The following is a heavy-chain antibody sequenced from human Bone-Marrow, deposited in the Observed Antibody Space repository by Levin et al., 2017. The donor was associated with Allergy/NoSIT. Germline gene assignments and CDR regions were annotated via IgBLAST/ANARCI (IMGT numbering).Heavy chain of an antibody. J-gene: IGHJ4*02. CDR2: IYDSGST. CDR1: GGSISSYY. D-gene: IGHD1-26*01. CDR3: ARGGASGRYGYFDY. Sequence: KPSETLSLTCTVSGGSISSYYWSWIRQPPGKGLEWIGYIYDSGSTNYNPSLKSRVTISVDASTNQFSLKLSSVTAADTAVYYCARGGASGRYGYFDYRGQGTLVTVSS. V-gene: IGHV4-59*01.